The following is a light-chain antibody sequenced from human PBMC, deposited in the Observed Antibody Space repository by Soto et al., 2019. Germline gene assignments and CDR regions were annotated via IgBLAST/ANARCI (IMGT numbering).Light chain of an antibody. CDR1: QSVSNK. Sequence: EIVMTQSPVTLSVSPGERATLSCRASQSVSNKLAWYQQKVGQAPSLLIFGASIRATGVPDRFSGSGSGTEFTLTISSLQSEDFAVYYCQEYNDWLTFGGGTKVEIK. CDR2: GAS. J-gene: IGKJ4*01. V-gene: IGKV3-15*01. CDR3: QEYNDWLT.